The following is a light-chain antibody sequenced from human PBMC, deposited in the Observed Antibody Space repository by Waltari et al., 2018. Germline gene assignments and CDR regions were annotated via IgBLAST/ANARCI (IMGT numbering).Light chain of an antibody. J-gene: IGLJ1*01. CDR3: QSYDNSLSGYV. Sequence: QSVLTQPPSVSGAPGQRVTISCSGSSSHIGAGNNVHWYLQLPGKAPKLLLNGNTTRPSGVPDRFSGSKSGTSASLAITGLQADDEADYYCQSYDNSLSGYVFGTGTKVTVL. V-gene: IGLV1-40*01. CDR2: GNT. CDR1: SSHIGAGNN.